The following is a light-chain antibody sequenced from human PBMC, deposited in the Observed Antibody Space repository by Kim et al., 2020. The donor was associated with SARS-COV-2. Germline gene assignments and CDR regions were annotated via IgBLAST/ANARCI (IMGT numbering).Light chain of an antibody. Sequence: EIEMTQSPATLSVSPGERATLSCRASQSVSSYLAWFQQRPGQAPRLLIYGASTRATGIPARFSGSGSGTEFTLTISSLQSEDFAIYYCQQYSASPPGDTFGQGTKLEI. CDR1: QSVSSY. CDR2: GAS. J-gene: IGKJ2*01. V-gene: IGKV3-15*01. CDR3: QQYSASPPGDT.